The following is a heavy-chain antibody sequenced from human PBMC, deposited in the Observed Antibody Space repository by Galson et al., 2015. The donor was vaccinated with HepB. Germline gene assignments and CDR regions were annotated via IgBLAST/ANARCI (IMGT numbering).Heavy chain of an antibody. CDR3: ASYYDSRGGFDP. CDR2: IYYRGST. V-gene: IGHV4-59*01. Sequence: SETLSLTCSVSGGSISSYYWSWIRQPPGKGLEWIGYIYYRGSTNYNPSLKSRVTISVDTSKNQFSLKLSSVTAADTAVYYCASYYDSRGGFDPWGQGTLVTVSS. J-gene: IGHJ5*02. D-gene: IGHD3-22*01. CDR1: GGSISSYY.